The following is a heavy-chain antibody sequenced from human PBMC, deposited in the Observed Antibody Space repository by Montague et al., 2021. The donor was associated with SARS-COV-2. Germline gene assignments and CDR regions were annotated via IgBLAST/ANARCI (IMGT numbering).Heavy chain of an antibody. V-gene: IGHV4-34*01. J-gene: IGHJ4*02. D-gene: IGHD3-22*01. CDR1: GGSFSGYY. Sequence: SETLSLTCAVYGGSFSGYYWIWIRQPPGKGLEWIGEINQSGSTNYNPSLKSRVTLSVDTSKKQFSLKLSSLTAADTAVYYCARVAGGYYHDSSAYFDYWGQGSLVTVSS. CDR3: ARVAGGYYHDSSAYFDY. CDR2: INQSGST.